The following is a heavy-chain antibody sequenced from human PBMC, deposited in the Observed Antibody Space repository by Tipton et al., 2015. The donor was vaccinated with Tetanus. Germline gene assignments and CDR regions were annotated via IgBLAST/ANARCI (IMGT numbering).Heavy chain of an antibody. CDR1: GFQFSSYA. Sequence: SLRLSCEASGFQFSSYAMHWVRQAPGKGLEWLAVIWYDGSDRFYADSVKGRFTIFRDNSRNTLALQMTSLRVDDTGVYFCARDDFIRDSADTWGQGTLVVVSS. CDR2: IWYDGSDR. CDR3: ARDDFIRDSADT. D-gene: IGHD2-21*01. V-gene: IGHV3-33*01. J-gene: IGHJ5*02.